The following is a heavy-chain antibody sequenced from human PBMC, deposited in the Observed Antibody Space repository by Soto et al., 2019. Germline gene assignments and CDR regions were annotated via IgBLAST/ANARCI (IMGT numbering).Heavy chain of an antibody. Sequence: LSLTCTVCGGSISSRSDDWGGIRQPPGKGLEWIGYIYHSGSTYYNPSLKSRVTISVDRSKNQFSLKLSSVTAADTAVYYCAREVAVAALGWFDPWGQGTLVTVSS. V-gene: IGHV4-39*07. CDR1: GGSISSRSDD. CDR3: AREVAVAALGWFDP. D-gene: IGHD6-19*01. CDR2: IYHSGST. J-gene: IGHJ5*02.